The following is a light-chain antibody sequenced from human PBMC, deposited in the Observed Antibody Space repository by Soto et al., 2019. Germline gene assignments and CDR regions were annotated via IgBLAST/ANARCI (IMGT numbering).Light chain of an antibody. J-gene: IGKJ2*02. Sequence: EIVMTQSPATLSVSPGERATLSCRASQSVSSNLAWYQQKPGQAPRLLIYGASTRATGIPARFSGSGSGTEFTLTISRLQYEDFAVYYCQQYNNWLRTFGQGTKLEIK. CDR3: QQYNNWLRT. CDR2: GAS. CDR1: QSVSSN. V-gene: IGKV3-15*01.